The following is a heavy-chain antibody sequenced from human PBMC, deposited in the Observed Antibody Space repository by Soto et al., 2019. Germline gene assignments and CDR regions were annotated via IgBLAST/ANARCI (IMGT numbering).Heavy chain of an antibody. J-gene: IGHJ5*01. V-gene: IGHV6-1*01. CDR3: ARLMGNSWLDS. CDR2: TYYRSTWNN. D-gene: IGHD2-8*01. Sequence: QVQLQQSGPGLVKPSQTLSLTCAISGDSVSTNSATWDWIRQSPSRGLEWLGRTYYRSTWNNDYSASVKGRITINPDPFTNQLSLQLISVTPDDTAVYYCARLMGNSWLDSWGQGALVTVSS. CDR1: GDSVSTNSAT.